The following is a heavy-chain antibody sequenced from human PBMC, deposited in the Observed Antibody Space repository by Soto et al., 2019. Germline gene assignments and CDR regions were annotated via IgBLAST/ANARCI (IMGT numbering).Heavy chain of an antibody. CDR2: IYYSGST. CDR3: AREDSSSWPTLGWFDP. D-gene: IGHD6-13*01. Sequence: PSETLSLTCTVSGGSISSYYWSWIRQPPGKGLEWIGYIYYSGSTNYNPSLKSRVTISVDTSKNQFSLKLSSVTAADTAVHYCAREDSSSWPTLGWFDPWGQGTLVTVSS. V-gene: IGHV4-59*01. CDR1: GGSISSYY. J-gene: IGHJ5*02.